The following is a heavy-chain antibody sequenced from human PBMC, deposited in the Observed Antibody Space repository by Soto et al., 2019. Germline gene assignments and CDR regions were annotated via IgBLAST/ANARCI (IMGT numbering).Heavy chain of an antibody. CDR1: GFTFSSYG. CDR3: AKDLSGLMVYDTLDY. CDR2: ISYDGSNK. Sequence: QVQLVESGGGVVQPGRSLRLSCAASGFTFSSYGMHWVRQAPGKGLEWVAVISYDGSNKYYADSVKGRFTISRDNSKNTLFLQMNSLRAEDTAVYYCAKDLSGLMVYDTLDYWCQGTLVTVSS. J-gene: IGHJ4*02. V-gene: IGHV3-30*18. D-gene: IGHD2-8*01.